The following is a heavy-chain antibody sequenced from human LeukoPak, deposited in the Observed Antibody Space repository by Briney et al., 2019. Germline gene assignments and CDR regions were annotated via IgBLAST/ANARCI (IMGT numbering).Heavy chain of an antibody. D-gene: IGHD3-10*01. Sequence: SETLSLTCTVSGGSISSYYWSWIRQPAGKGLEWIGRIYTSGSTNYKPSLKSRVTMSVDTSKNQFSLKLSSVTAADTAVYYCARGPYGSGSYYFDYFDYWGQGTLVTVSS. CDR2: IYTSGST. CDR1: GGSISSYY. J-gene: IGHJ4*02. V-gene: IGHV4-4*07. CDR3: ARGPYGSGSYYFDYFDY.